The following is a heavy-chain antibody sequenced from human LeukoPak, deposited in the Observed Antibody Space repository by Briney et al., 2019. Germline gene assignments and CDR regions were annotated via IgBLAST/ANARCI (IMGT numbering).Heavy chain of an antibody. D-gene: IGHD2-21*01. V-gene: IGHV4-59*08. J-gene: IGHJ5*02. Sequence: PSETLSLTCTVSGGSISSYYWSWIRQSPGKGLDCIGYIHYTGSTNYNPSLESRVTISVDTSKNQFSLKLSSVTAADTAVYYCARVLWMSWFDPWGQGTLVTVSS. CDR1: GGSISSYY. CDR2: IHYTGST. CDR3: ARVLWMSWFDP.